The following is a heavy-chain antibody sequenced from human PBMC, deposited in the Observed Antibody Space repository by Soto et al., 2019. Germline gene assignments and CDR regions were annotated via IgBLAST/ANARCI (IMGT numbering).Heavy chain of an antibody. CDR2: IIPIFGTA. V-gene: IGHV1-69*13. CDR3: ARDKLGYCSSTSCYDYYYYLQDF. CDR1: GGTFSSYA. J-gene: IGHJ6*02. D-gene: IGHD2-2*01. Sequence: SVKVSCKASGGTFSSYAISWVRQAPGQGLEWMGGIIPIFGTANYAQKLQGRVTITADESTSTAYMELSSLRSEDTAVYYCARDKLGYCSSTSCYDYYYYLQDFSAQGTTVTVSS.